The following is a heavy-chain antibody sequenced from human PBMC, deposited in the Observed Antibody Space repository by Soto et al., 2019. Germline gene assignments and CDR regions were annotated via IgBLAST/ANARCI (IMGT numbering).Heavy chain of an antibody. D-gene: IGHD2-21*01. CDR1: GFTFSNYG. J-gene: IGHJ4*02. CDR2: ISGSGGRT. Sequence: EVQLLESGGGLIQPGGSLRLSCEASGFTFSNYGMTWVRLAPGKGLEWVSTISGSGGRTFYADAVKGRFTISRDNSKNTLYLQMSSLRAEDTAVYYCAKEMIASTLADFFDYWGQGTLVTVSS. V-gene: IGHV3-23*01. CDR3: AKEMIASTLADFFDY.